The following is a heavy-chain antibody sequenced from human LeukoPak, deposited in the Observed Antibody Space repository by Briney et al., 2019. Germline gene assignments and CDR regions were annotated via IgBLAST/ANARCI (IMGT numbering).Heavy chain of an antibody. CDR3: ASTMIVVVTNYHDAFDI. D-gene: IGHD3-22*01. CDR1: GGSFNGYY. Sequence: SETLSLTCAVYGGSFNGYYWGWIRQPPGKGLEWIGSIYYSGSTYYNPSLKSRVTISVDTSKNQFSLKLSSVTAADTAVYYCASTMIVVVTNYHDAFDIWGQGTMVTVSS. CDR2: IYYSGST. V-gene: IGHV4-39*01. J-gene: IGHJ3*02.